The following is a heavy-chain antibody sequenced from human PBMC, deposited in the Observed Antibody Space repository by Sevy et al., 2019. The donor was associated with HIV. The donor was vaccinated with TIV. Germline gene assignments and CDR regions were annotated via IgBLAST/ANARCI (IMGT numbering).Heavy chain of an antibody. Sequence: GGSLRLSCAASGFTFSANWMNWVRQAPGKGLEWVANIKADGSDKHYVHSVEGRFIISRDNAKNLLFLQMNSLRVGDTAVYYCAHGTFGRFESWGQGTLVTVSS. CDR3: AHGTFGRFES. J-gene: IGHJ4*02. V-gene: IGHV3-7*01. CDR2: IKADGSDK. CDR1: GFTFSANW. D-gene: IGHD3-16*01.